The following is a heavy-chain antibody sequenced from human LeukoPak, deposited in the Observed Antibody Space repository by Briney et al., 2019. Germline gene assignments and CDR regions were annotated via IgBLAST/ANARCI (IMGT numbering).Heavy chain of an antibody. CDR3: AKRKSGSPAMPIDY. Sequence: GGSLRLSCAASGFTFSSYAMSWVGQGPGKGLEWVSAISGSGGSTYYADSVKGRFTISRDNSKNTLYLQMNSLRAEDTAVYYCAKRKSGSPAMPIDYWGQGTLVTVSS. CDR2: ISGSGGST. D-gene: IGHD2-2*01. J-gene: IGHJ4*02. CDR1: GFTFSSYA. V-gene: IGHV3-23*01.